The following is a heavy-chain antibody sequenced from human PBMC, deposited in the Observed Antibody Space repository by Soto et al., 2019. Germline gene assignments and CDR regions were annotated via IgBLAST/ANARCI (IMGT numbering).Heavy chain of an antibody. Sequence: SETLSLTCAVYGGSFSVYYWSWIRQPPGKGLEWIGEINHSGSTNYSPSLKSRVTISVETSKNQFSLKLSSVTAADTAVYYCARGSRSSSNYFYYYMDVWGKGTTVTVSS. J-gene: IGHJ6*03. CDR2: INHSGST. CDR1: GGSFSVYY. CDR3: ARGSRSSSNYFYYYMDV. V-gene: IGHV4-34*01. D-gene: IGHD6-6*01.